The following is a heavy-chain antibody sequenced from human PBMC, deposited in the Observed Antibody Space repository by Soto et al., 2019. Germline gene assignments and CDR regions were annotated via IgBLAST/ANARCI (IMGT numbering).Heavy chain of an antibody. V-gene: IGHV3-23*01. J-gene: IGHJ4*02. Sequence: PGGSLRLSCAASGFTFSNYAMSWVRQAPGKGLEWVSAISGSGASYYPDSVKGRFTISRDNSKNTLYLQVNSLRAEDTALYYCAKYLWFGESLSYFDSWGQGTLVTVSS. CDR2: ISGSGAS. CDR1: GFTFSNYA. D-gene: IGHD3-10*01. CDR3: AKYLWFGESLSYFDS.